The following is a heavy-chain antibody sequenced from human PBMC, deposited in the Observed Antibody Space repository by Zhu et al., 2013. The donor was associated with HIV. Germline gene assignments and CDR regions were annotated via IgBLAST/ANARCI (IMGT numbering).Heavy chain of an antibody. D-gene: IGHD3-10*01. J-gene: IGHJ5*02. CDR2: IPPITGTS. CDR1: GGTSSKYA. V-gene: IGHV1-69*01. CDR3: ARVTMIRGMISFDP. Sequence: QVQLVQSGAELKKPGSSVKVSCQASGGTSSKYAISWVRQAPGQGLEWLGGIPPITGTSTFAQKFQGRVTITADESTSTAYMELSSLRSEDTAVYYCARVTMIRGMISFDPWGPGNPGHRLL.